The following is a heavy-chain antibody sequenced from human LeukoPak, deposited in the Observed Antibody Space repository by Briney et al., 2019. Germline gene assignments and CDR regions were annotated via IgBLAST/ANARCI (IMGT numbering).Heavy chain of an antibody. V-gene: IGHV1-24*01. Sequence: GASVKVSCKVSGYTLIELSIHWVRQAPGKGLEWMGGFNPETGETIYAQKFQGRITMTEDTSTDTAYMELSSLRSDDTAVYFCTTARVELVAAAGTIDWFGPWGQGTLVTVSS. J-gene: IGHJ5*02. CDR2: FNPETGET. D-gene: IGHD6-13*01. CDR1: GYTLIELS. CDR3: TTARVELVAAAGTIDWFGP.